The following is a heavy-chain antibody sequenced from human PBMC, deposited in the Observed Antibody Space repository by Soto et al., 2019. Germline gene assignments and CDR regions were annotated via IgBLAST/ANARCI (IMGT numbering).Heavy chain of an antibody. CDR1: GYSIRSGYY. CDR2: VYHNGIM. CDR3: AALWFGELAFNY. D-gene: IGHD3-10*01. V-gene: IGHV4-38-2*02. J-gene: IGHJ4*01. Sequence: SETLSLTCSVSGYSIRSGYYWGWVWQAPGKGLEWLGSVYHNGIMFHNPSFQSRVTISVDTSKNQFSLNLRSVTAADTAVYYCAALWFGELAFNYWGHGILVTVSS.